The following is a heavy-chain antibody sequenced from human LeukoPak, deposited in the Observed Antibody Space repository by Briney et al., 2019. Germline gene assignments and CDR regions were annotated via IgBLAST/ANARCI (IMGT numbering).Heavy chain of an antibody. V-gene: IGHV4-39*01. J-gene: IGHJ4*02. CDR3: VRHDGRSGGTMGALDS. CDR1: GGSFSGYY. D-gene: IGHD4-23*01. Sequence: SETLSLTCAVYGGSFSGYYWSWIRQSPGKGLEWIGSIYYGRTIYYNPSLNSRVTISVVTSKDQFTLQLNSVTAADTAVYYCVRHDGRSGGTMGALDSWGQGSLVTVSS. CDR2: IYYGRTI.